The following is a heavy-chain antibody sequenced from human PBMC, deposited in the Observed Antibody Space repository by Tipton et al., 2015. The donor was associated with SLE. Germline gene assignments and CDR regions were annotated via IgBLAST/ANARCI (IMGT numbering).Heavy chain of an antibody. CDR1: GYTFTTYG. J-gene: IGHJ4*02. D-gene: IGHD5-18*01. V-gene: IGHV1-46*01. CDR3: ARDGIPVETYRGVDLNPNFDF. Sequence: QVQLVQSGVKVKKPGASVRVSCKASGYTFTTYGINWVRQAPGQGLEWMGIINPTDGGTSYPQKFQGRVTMTRDTSTRTVYMELSSLRSEDTAVYYCARDGIPVETYRGVDLNPNFDFWGQGTLVTVSS. CDR2: INPTDGGT.